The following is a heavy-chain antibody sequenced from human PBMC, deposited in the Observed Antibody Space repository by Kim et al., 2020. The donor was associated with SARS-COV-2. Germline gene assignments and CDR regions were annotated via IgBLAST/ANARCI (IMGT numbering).Heavy chain of an antibody. D-gene: IGHD2-21*01. CDR2: IKNTADGGST. Sequence: GGSLRLSCAASGFTFTDAWMIWVRQAPGKGREWVGRIKNTADGGSTVYAAPVRGRFTISRDDAKYTLYLQMDGLKADDTAVYYCSTRHYSASVADVFDL. J-gene: IGHJ2*01. V-gene: IGHV3-15*01. CDR1: GFTFTDAW. CDR3: STRHYSASVADVFDL.